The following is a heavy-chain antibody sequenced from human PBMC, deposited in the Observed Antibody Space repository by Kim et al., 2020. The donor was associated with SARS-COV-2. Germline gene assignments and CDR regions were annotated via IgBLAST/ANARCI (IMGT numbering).Heavy chain of an antibody. J-gene: IGHJ2*01. Sequence: GGSLRLSCAASGFTFSSSAMTWVRQAPGKGLEWVSAITSNADSTDYACSVKGRFTISRDNSKNTLFLQMNSLRPEDTAKYYCAKDPSATDWYFDLWGRGT. CDR3: AKDPSATDWYFDL. CDR1: GFTFSSSA. CDR2: ITSNADST. D-gene: IGHD2-21*02. V-gene: IGHV3-23*01.